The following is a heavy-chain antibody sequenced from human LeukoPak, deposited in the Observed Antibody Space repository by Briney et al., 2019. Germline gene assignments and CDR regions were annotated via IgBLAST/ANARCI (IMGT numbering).Heavy chain of an antibody. CDR1: GFTFSSYA. D-gene: IGHD3-10*01. V-gene: IGHV3-23*01. Sequence: PGGSLRLSCAASGFTFSSYAMSWVRQAPGKGLEWVSAISGSGGSTYYADSVKGRFTISRDNSKNTLYLQMNSLRAEDTAVYYCAKAYYGSGSYNNWFDPWGQGTLVTVSS. CDR3: AKAYYGSGSYNNWFDP. J-gene: IGHJ5*02. CDR2: ISGSGGST.